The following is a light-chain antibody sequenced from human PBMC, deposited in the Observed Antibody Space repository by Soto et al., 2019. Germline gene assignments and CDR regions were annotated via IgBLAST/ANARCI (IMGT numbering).Light chain of an antibody. J-gene: IGLJ2*01. Sequence: SALAQPSSVSGSPGQSITISCTGTSTDVGGYNYVSWYQHHSGKAPKLLIYEVTNRPSGISDRFSGSKSVNTASLTISGLQAEDEANYHCCSYAGNRIFIFGGGTKVTVL. CDR3: CSYAGNRIFI. CDR2: EVT. CDR1: STDVGGYNY. V-gene: IGLV2-14*01.